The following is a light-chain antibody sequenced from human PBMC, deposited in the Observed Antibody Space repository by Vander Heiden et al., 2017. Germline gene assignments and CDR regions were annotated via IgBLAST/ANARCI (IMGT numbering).Light chain of an antibody. CDR1: QSISGW. CDR2: KTS. J-gene: IGKJ1*01. CDR3: QQYSSCST. V-gene: IGKV1-5*03. Sequence: IQMTQSPATLSASLGETVTITCRASQSISGWLAWYQQKPGEAPKLLIYKTSYLESGVSSRFSGSGSGTEFTLTISSLQPDDFATYYCQQYSSCSTFGQGTKVEI.